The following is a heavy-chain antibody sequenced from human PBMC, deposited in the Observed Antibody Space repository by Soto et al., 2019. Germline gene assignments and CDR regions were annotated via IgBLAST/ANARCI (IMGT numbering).Heavy chain of an antibody. CDR2: IYYSGST. D-gene: IGHD3-9*01. Sequence: SETLSLTCTVSGGSISSYYWSWIRQPPGKGLEWIGYIYYSGSTNYNPSLKSRVTISVDTSKNQFSLKLSSVTAADTAVYYCARVTVLRYFDWLSSNWFDPWGQGTLVTVSS. CDR1: GGSISSYY. V-gene: IGHV4-59*01. J-gene: IGHJ5*02. CDR3: ARVTVLRYFDWLSSNWFDP.